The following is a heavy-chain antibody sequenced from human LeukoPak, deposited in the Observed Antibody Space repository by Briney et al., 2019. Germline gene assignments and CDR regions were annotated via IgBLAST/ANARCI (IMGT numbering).Heavy chain of an antibody. CDR2: ISADKTNT. CDR3: ARRAAVVGPLYYFDN. Sequence: VKVSCKASGYTFTSYGIGWVRQAPGQGLEWMGWISADKTNTNYAQNLQGRVTVTTDTSTSTAYMELRSLRSDDTAVYYCARRAAVVGPLYYFDNWGQGTLITVSS. CDR1: GYTFTSYG. D-gene: IGHD6-19*01. J-gene: IGHJ4*02. V-gene: IGHV1-18*01.